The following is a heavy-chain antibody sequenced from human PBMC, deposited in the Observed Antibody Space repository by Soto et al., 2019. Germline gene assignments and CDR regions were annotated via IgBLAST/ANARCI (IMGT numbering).Heavy chain of an antibody. J-gene: IGHJ4*02. V-gene: IGHV4-59*08. Sequence: SETLSLTCTVSGGSISSYYWSWIRQPPGKGLEWIGYIYYSGSTNYNPSLKSRVTISVDTSKNQFSLKLSSVTAADTAVYYCARMYYYGSGRQALDYWGQGTLVTVSS. D-gene: IGHD3-10*01. CDR2: IYYSGST. CDR3: ARMYYYGSGRQALDY. CDR1: GGSISSYY.